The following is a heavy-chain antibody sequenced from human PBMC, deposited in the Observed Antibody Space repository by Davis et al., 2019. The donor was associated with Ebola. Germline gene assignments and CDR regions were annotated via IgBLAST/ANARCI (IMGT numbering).Heavy chain of an antibody. CDR2: IWYDGSNK. D-gene: IGHD2-8*01. Sequence: PGGSLRLSCAASGFTFSSYGMHWVRQAPGKGLEWVAVIWYDGSNKYYADSVKGRFTISRDNSKNTLYLQMNSLRAEDTAVYYCARDAQQTPYGYCTNGVCYGEDYYYGMDVWGQGTTVTVSS. V-gene: IGHV3-33*01. CDR1: GFTFSSYG. CDR3: ARDAQQTPYGYCTNGVCYGEDYYYGMDV. J-gene: IGHJ6*02.